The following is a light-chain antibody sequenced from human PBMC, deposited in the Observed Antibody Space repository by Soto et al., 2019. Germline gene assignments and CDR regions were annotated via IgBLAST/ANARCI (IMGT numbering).Light chain of an antibody. CDR3: QQYGSSPPSST. Sequence: PEERATLSCRASQRVSSGYLAWYQQKPGQAPRLLIYGASNRATDIPDRFSGRGSGTDFALTISRLEPEDFAVYYCQQYGSSPPSSTFGQGTRLEIK. V-gene: IGKV3-20*01. CDR2: GAS. J-gene: IGKJ5*01. CDR1: QRVSSGY.